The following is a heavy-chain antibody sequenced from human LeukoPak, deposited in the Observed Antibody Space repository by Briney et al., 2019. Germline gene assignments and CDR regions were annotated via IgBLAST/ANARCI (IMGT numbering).Heavy chain of an antibody. J-gene: IGHJ3*02. V-gene: IGHV3-7*01. CDR3: ATSQTTSGRYGNTFDI. Sequence: GGSLRLSCTASGFTFSTYWMSWVRQAPRKGLEWVANIKQDGSEKYYVDSVKGRFTISRDNAKNSLYLQMNSLRAEDTAVYYCATSQTTSGRYGNTFDIWGQGTMVTVSS. CDR1: GFTFSTYW. CDR2: IKQDGSEK. D-gene: IGHD6-19*01.